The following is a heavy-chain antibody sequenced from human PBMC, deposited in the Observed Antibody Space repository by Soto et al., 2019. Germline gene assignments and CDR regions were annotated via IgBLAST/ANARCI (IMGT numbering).Heavy chain of an antibody. Sequence: QVQLVQSEAEVKKPGSSVKVSCKSSGGTFSSHSINWVRQAPGQGLEWMGGIIPIFGPANFAKKFQGRVTITADESTTTAYMELSTLTSEDTAVYYCATGSFTSTGGRIGYHYNAMDVWGQGTTVTVSS. J-gene: IGHJ6*02. V-gene: IGHV1-69*01. CDR1: GGTFSSHS. CDR2: IIPIFGPA. D-gene: IGHD1-1*01. CDR3: ATGSFTSTGGRIGYHYNAMDV.